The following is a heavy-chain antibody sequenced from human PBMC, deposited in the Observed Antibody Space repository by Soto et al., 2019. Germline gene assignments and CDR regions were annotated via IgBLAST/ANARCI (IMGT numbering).Heavy chain of an antibody. CDR3: ARSLWGTDQLLAYNWFDP. CDR1: GYTFTSYY. V-gene: IGHV1-46*03. CDR2: INPSDGST. Sequence: GASVKVSCKASGYTFTSYYMHWVRQAPGQGLEWMGIINPSDGSTSYTQKFQGRVTMTRDTSTSTVYMELSSLRSEDTAVYYCARSLWGTDQLLAYNWFDPWGQGTLVTVSS. D-gene: IGHD2-2*01. J-gene: IGHJ5*02.